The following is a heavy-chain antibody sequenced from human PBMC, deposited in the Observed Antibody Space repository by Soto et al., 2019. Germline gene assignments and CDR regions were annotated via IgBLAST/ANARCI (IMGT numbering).Heavy chain of an antibody. CDR1: GFTFSSYG. CDR3: AKDRRYFDWLGGLAH. Sequence: QVQLVESGGGVVQPGRSLRLSCAASGFTFSSYGMHWVRQAPGKGLEWVAVISYDGSNKYYADSVKGRFTISRDNSKNTLYLQMTSLRAEDTAVYYCAKDRRYFDWLGGLAHRDQGTLVTVSS. V-gene: IGHV3-30*18. D-gene: IGHD3-9*01. CDR2: ISYDGSNK. J-gene: IGHJ4*02.